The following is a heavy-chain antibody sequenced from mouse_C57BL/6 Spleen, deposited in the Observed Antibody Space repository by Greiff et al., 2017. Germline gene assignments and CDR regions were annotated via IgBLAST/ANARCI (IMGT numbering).Heavy chain of an antibody. V-gene: IGHV5-6*02. J-gene: IGHJ2*01. CDR2: ISSGGSYT. CDR1: GFTFSSYG. D-gene: IGHD2-13*01. CDR3: ASQRGDYNFGY. Sequence: EVKLVESGGDLVKPGGSLKLSCAASGFTFSSYGMSWVRQTPDKRLEWVATISSGGSYTYYPDSVKGRFTISRDNAKNTLYLQRSSLKSEDTAMYYCASQRGDYNFGYWGQGTTLTVSS.